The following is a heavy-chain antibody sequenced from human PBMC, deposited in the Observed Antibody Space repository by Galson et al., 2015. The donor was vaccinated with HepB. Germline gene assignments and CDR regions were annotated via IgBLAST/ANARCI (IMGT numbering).Heavy chain of an antibody. V-gene: IGHV1-46*01. CDR1: GYTFTSYY. D-gene: IGHD6-19*01. CDR2: INPSGGST. J-gene: IGHJ6*02. Sequence: SVKVSCKASGYTFTSYYMHWVRQAPGQGLEWMGIINPSGGSTSYAQKFQGRVTMTRDTSTSTVYMELSSLRSEDTAVYYCARDRFARGDSSGWQEKYYYYYGMDVWGQGTTVTVSS. CDR3: ARDRFARGDSSGWQEKYYYYYGMDV.